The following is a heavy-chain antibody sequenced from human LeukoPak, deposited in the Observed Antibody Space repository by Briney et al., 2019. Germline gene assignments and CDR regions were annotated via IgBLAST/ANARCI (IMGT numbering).Heavy chain of an antibody. V-gene: IGHV3-7*01. D-gene: IGHD6-6*01. CDR1: GFTFSSYA. J-gene: IGHJ4*02. Sequence: PGGSLRLSCAASGFTFSSYAMNWVRQAPGKGLEWVANINEDGSDKYYVDSVKGRFAISRDNAKNSLYLQVNSLRAEDTAVYYCASGGRPFYWGQGTLVTVSS. CDR3: ASGGRPFY. CDR2: INEDGSDK.